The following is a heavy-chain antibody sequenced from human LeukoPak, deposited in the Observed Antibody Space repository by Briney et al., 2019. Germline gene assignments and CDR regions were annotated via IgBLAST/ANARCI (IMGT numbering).Heavy chain of an antibody. D-gene: IGHD1-26*01. J-gene: IGHJ4*02. Sequence: GGSHRLSCAASGLTFSNYAMSWFRQAPGKGLEWVSGITSGFTPLYADSVKGRFTISRDNSKSTFHLQMNSLSAEDTAVYYCAKDYSDSRVGDVFLEYWGQGTQVTVSS. CDR1: GLTFSNYA. V-gene: IGHV3-23*01. CDR3: AKDYSDSRVGDVFLEY. CDR2: ITSGFTP.